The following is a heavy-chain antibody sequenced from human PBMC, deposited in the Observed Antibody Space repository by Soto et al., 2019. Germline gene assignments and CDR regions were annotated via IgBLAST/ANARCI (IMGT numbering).Heavy chain of an antibody. Sequence: QVQLVQSGAEVKKPGSSVKVSCKASGGTFSSYTISWVRQAPGQGLDWMGRIIPILGIANYAQKFQGRVTITADKSTSTAYMELSSLRSEDTAVYYCARDSGYDLSPLDAFDIWGQGTMVTVSS. CDR1: GGTFSSYT. CDR2: IIPILGIA. D-gene: IGHD5-12*01. J-gene: IGHJ3*02. CDR3: ARDSGYDLSPLDAFDI. V-gene: IGHV1-69*08.